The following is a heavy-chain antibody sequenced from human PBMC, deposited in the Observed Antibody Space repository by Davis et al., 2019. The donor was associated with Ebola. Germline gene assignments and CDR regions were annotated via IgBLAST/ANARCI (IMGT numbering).Heavy chain of an antibody. J-gene: IGHJ4*02. Sequence: SVKVSCKASGGTFSSYAVTWVRQAPGQGLEWMGGIIPIFGTANYAQKFQGRVTITADESTSTAYMELSSLRSEDTAVYYCARADYVWGSYRFFDYWGQGTLVTVSS. CDR2: IIPIFGTA. V-gene: IGHV1-69*13. CDR1: GGTFSSYA. CDR3: ARADYVWGSYRFFDY. D-gene: IGHD3-16*02.